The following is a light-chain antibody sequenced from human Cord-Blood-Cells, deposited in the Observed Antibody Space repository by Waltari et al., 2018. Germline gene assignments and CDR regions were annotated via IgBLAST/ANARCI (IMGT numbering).Light chain of an antibody. V-gene: IGKV1-39*01. Sequence: DIQMTQSPSSLSASLGDKVTITCRASQSIISYLNWYQQKPGKAPKLLIYAASSLQSGVPSRFSGSGSGTDFTLTISSLQPEDFATYYCQQSYSTLIFTFGPGTKVDIK. CDR1: QSIISY. CDR2: AAS. J-gene: IGKJ3*01. CDR3: QQSYSTLIFT.